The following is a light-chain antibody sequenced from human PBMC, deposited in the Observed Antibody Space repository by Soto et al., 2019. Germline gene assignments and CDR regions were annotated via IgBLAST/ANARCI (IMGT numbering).Light chain of an antibody. Sequence: QSALSQPLSASGSPGQSVTISCTATSSDVGDYDYVSWYQQHPGKAPKLMIYEVTKRPSGVPDRFSGSKSGYTASLTVSGLRAEDEADYYCSSYGGSNNYVFGTGTKLTVL. J-gene: IGLJ1*01. CDR3: SSYGGSNNYV. CDR1: SSDVGDYDY. V-gene: IGLV2-8*01. CDR2: EVT.